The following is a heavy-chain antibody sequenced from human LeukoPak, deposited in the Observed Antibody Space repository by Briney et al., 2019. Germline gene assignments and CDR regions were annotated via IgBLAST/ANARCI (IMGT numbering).Heavy chain of an antibody. Sequence: GRSLRLSCAASGFTFSSYAMHWVRQAPGKGLEWVAVISYDGSNKYYADSVKGRFTISRDNSKNTLYLQMNSLRAEDTAVYYCARDFRTQLWQPYYYYGMDVWGQGTTVTVSS. V-gene: IGHV3-30-3*01. D-gene: IGHD5-18*01. CDR3: ARDFRTQLWQPYYYYGMDV. J-gene: IGHJ6*02. CDR2: ISYDGSNK. CDR1: GFTFSSYA.